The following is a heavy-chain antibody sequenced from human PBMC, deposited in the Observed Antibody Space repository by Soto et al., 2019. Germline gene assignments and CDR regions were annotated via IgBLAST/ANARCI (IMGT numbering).Heavy chain of an antibody. Sequence: EVQLVESGGGLVQPGGSLRLSCAASGFTFSSYWMHWVRQAPGKGLVWVSRINSDGSSTSYADSVKGRFTISRDNAKKTMYLQMNSLRAEATAVYYCARGWVQLWPFDYGGQGTLVTVSS. CDR3: ARGWVQLWPFDY. CDR1: GFTFSSYW. V-gene: IGHV3-74*01. CDR2: INSDGSST. D-gene: IGHD5-18*01. J-gene: IGHJ4*02.